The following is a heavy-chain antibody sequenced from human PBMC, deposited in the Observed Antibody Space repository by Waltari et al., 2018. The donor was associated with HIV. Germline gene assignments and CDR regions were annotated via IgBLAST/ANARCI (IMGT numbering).Heavy chain of an antibody. CDR3: ARGPGYYFDS. V-gene: IGHV4-39*02. J-gene: IGHJ4*02. Sequence: QLQLQESGPGLVKPSETLSLTCTVSGGSVSSSVYYWGWIRQPPGKGLEWIGNIYYSENTYYSPSLKRRVTISVDTSKNHFSRRVTSVTAADTAVYYCARGPGYYFDSWGQGTLVTVSS. CDR2: IYYSENT. D-gene: IGHD3-10*01. CDR1: GGSVSSSVYY.